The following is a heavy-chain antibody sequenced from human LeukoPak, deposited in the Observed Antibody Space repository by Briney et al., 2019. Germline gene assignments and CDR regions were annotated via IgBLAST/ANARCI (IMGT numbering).Heavy chain of an antibody. CDR2: IYSGGST. J-gene: IGHJ5*02. Sequence: PGGSLRLSCAASGFTVSSNYMSWVRQAPGKGLEWVSVIYSGGSTYYADSVKGRFTISRDNSKNTLYLQMNSLRAEDTAVYYCAKIGIGHWFDPWGQGTLVTVSS. CDR1: GFTVSSNY. V-gene: IGHV3-53*01. D-gene: IGHD3-10*01. CDR3: AKIGIGHWFDP.